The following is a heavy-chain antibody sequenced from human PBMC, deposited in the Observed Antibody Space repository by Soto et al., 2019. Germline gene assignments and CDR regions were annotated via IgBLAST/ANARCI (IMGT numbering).Heavy chain of an antibody. D-gene: IGHD3-16*01. J-gene: IGHJ3*02. V-gene: IGHV3-21*01. CDR2: ISSSSSYI. CDR3: ARDSSSGGILYVESAFDI. Sequence: GGSLRLSCAASGFTFSSYSMNWVRQAPGKGLEWVSSISSSSSYIYYADSVKGRFTISRDNAKNSLYLQMNSLRAEDTAVYYCARDSSSGGILYVESAFDIWGQGTMVTVSS. CDR1: GFTFSSYS.